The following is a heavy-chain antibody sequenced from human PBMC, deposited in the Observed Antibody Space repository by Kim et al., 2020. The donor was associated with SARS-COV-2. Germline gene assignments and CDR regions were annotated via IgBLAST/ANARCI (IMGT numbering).Heavy chain of an antibody. V-gene: IGHV3-23*01. J-gene: IGHJ4*02. D-gene: IGHD6-19*01. Sequence: SVRGRLTISRDNSRTQMYLKMTSLRATETATYYCARDFRSGDTSGWDFDYWGQGTLVTVSS. CDR3: ARDFRSGDTSGWDFDY.